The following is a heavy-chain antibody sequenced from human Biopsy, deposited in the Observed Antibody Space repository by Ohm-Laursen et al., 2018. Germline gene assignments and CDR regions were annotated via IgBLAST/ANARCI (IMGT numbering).Heavy chain of an antibody. CDR2: INPKSGDT. Sequence: SSVSLSCKPSGYTLTAFSVHWPRQAPGQGLGWMGWINPKSGDTDYPQNFQGRVSMTRDTSISTAYMDLTRLRSDDTAVYYCARGRRHCSGTCSRWYFDLWGRGTLVTVSS. D-gene: IGHD2-2*01. J-gene: IGHJ2*01. CDR3: ARGRRHCSGTCSRWYFDL. V-gene: IGHV1-2*02. CDR1: GYTLTAFS.